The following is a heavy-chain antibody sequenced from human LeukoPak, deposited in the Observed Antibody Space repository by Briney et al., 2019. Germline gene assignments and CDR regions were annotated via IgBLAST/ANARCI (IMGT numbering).Heavy chain of an antibody. V-gene: IGHV4-34*01. CDR1: GGSFSGYY. Sequence: SETLSLTCAVYGGSFSGYYWSWIRQPPGKGLEWIGEINHSGGTNYNPSLKSRVTISVDTSKNQFSLKLSSVTAADTAVYYCARGQWLFTRWGQGTLVTVSS. CDR2: INHSGGT. J-gene: IGHJ4*02. D-gene: IGHD6-19*01. CDR3: ARGQWLFTR.